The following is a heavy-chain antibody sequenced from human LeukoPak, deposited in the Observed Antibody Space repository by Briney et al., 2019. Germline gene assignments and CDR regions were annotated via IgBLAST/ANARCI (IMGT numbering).Heavy chain of an antibody. CDR1: GGSFSGYY. CDR3: FTGQQLEKLDWFDP. D-gene: IGHD6-13*01. Sequence: SETLSLTCAVYGGSFSGYYWSWIRQPPGKGLEWIGSIYYSGSTYYNPSLKSRVTISVDTSKNQFSLKLSSVTAADTAVYYCFTGQQLEKLDWFDPWGQGTLVTVSS. CDR2: IYYSGST. J-gene: IGHJ5*02. V-gene: IGHV4-34*03.